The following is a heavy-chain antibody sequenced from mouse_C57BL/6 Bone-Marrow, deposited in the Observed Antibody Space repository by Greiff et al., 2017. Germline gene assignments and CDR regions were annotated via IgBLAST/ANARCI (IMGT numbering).Heavy chain of an antibody. V-gene: IGHV14-4*01. Sequence: EVQLQQSGAELVRPGASVKLSCNASGFNIKDDYMHWVKQRPEQGLEWIGWIDPENGDTEYASKFQGKATITADTSSNTAYLQLSSLTSEDTAVYYCTTTGFDYWGQGTTRTVSS. CDR2: IDPENGDT. D-gene: IGHD1-1*01. CDR3: TTTGFDY. J-gene: IGHJ2*01. CDR1: GFNIKDDY.